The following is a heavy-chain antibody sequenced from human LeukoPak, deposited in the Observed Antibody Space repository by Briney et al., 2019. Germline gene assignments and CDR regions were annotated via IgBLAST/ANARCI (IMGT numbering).Heavy chain of an antibody. D-gene: IGHD4/OR15-4a*01. CDR2: IGGSDGRT. CDR3: ADPPNADY. V-gene: IGHV3-23*01. Sequence: PGGSLRLSCAASGFTFSNYAMSWVRQAPGKGLEWVSSIGGSDGRTYYAKSVKGRFTISRDNSKNTLYLQMNSLRVEDTAVYFCADPPNADYWGQGTLVTVSS. CDR1: GFTFSNYA. J-gene: IGHJ4*02.